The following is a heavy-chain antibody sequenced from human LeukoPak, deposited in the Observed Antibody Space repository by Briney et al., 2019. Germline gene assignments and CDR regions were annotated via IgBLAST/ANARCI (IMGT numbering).Heavy chain of an antibody. CDR3: ARDHYDSSGLAPNYYYYMDV. CDR1: GYTFTSYY. D-gene: IGHD3-22*01. Sequence: GASVKVSCKASGYTFTSYYMYWARQAPGQGLEWMGIINPNRGSTSYAQKFQGRVTMTRDMSTSTVYMELSSLRSEDTAVYYCARDHYDSSGLAPNYYYYMDVWGKGTTVTISS. J-gene: IGHJ6*03. V-gene: IGHV1-46*01. CDR2: INPNRGST.